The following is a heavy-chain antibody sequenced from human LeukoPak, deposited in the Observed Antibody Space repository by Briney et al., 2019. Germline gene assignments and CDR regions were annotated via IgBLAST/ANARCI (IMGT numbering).Heavy chain of an antibody. J-gene: IGHJ3*01. V-gene: IGHV4-30-4*08. CDR1: GGSISSANHF. CDR3: AREVITPGDSDGFDL. D-gene: IGHD2-2*01. CDR2: IHYDGRA. Sequence: QPSQTLSLTRTVSGGSISSANHFWSWVRQSPGEGLEWIGYIHYDGRAHYNPSLKSRVSMSLDMSKNQFSLSLSSVTAADTAIYYCAREVITPGDSDGFDLWGQGTMVSVSS.